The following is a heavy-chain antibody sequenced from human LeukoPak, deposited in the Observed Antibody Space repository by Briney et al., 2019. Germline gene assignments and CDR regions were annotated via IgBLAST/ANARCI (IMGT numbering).Heavy chain of an antibody. CDR1: GFIFNNYG. Sequence: GGSLRLSCTASGFIFNNYGLIWVRQAPGKGLEWVGRIKSRADGGTTGYAAPVEGRFSISRDDSENTLYLQMNSLQIDDTALYYCLIFPGRWGQGTLVTVSS. D-gene: IGHD3-3*01. CDR3: LIFPGR. J-gene: IGHJ4*02. V-gene: IGHV3-15*05. CDR2: IKSRADGGTT.